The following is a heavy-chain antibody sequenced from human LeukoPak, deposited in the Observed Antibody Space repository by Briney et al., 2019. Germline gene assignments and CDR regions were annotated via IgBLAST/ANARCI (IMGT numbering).Heavy chain of an antibody. Sequence: GGSLRLSCAASGFTFSSYGMHWVRQASGKGLEWVAVIWYDGSNKYYADSVKGRFTISRDNSKNTLYLQMNSLRAEDTAVYYCARGEGDYEPFDYWGQGTLVTVSS. D-gene: IGHD4-17*01. V-gene: IGHV3-33*01. CDR1: GFTFSSYG. CDR3: ARGEGDYEPFDY. CDR2: IWYDGSNK. J-gene: IGHJ4*02.